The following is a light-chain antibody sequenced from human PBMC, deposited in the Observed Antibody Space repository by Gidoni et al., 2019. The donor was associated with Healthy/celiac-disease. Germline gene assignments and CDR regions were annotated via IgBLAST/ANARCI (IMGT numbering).Light chain of an antibody. CDR1: QSLDSSY. Sequence: IVLPQSPDTLSLYPGESATFSCRARQSLDSSYLAWYHQKAGQAPRLLIFGASTRATGIPDRCSGGVSGTDFTLTISRLEPEDFAVYYCQGYDRTMYTFGQGTNLEI. J-gene: IGKJ2*01. V-gene: IGKV3-20*01. CDR3: QGYDRTMYT. CDR2: GAS.